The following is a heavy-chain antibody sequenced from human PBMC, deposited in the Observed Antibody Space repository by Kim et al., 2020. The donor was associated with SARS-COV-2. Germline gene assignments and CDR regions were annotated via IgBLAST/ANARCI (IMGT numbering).Heavy chain of an antibody. CDR1: GGTFSSYA. D-gene: IGHD2-15*01. J-gene: IGHJ4*02. CDR2: IIPIFGTA. Sequence: SVKVSCKASGGTFSSYAISWVRQAPGQGLEWMGGIIPIFGTANYAQKFQGRVTITADESTSTAYMELSSLRSEDMAVYYCARVIGYCSGGSCYGSYYFDYWGQGTLVTVSS. CDR3: ARVIGYCSGGSCYGSYYFDY. V-gene: IGHV1-69*13.